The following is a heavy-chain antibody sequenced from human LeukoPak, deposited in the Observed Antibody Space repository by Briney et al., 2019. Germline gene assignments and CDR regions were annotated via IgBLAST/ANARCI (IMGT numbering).Heavy chain of an antibody. CDR2: IKQDGSEI. Sequence: GGSLRLSCAASGFKFNSYWMSWVRQAPGKGLECVANIKQDGSEIYFVDSVKGRFTISRENSKNTLYLQLSSLRPEDTAVYYCAKGPISYYDILTGYLDYWGQGTLVTVSS. CDR3: AKGPISYYDILTGYLDY. D-gene: IGHD3-9*01. J-gene: IGHJ4*02. V-gene: IGHV3-7*02. CDR1: GFKFNSYW.